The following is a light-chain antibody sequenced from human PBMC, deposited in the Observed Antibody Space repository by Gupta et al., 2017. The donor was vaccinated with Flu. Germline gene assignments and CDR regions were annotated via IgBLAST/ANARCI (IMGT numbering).Light chain of an antibody. CDR2: SAS. Sequence: DIQMTQSPSSLYVSLGDTISLTWRASEVINTYLNWYQQRPGESPKLLVYSASVWQGGVPSKFSGSGSGTDFTLNITNVQPGDFATYYCQQTYISPLTFGKGTKL. J-gene: IGKJ2*01. CDR3: QQTYISPLT. V-gene: IGKV1-39*01. CDR1: EVINTY.